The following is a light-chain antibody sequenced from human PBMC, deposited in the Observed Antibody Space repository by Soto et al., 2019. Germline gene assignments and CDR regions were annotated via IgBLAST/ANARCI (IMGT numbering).Light chain of an antibody. Sequence: QSALTQPASVSGSPGQSITISCTGTSSDVGGYNYVSWYQQHPGKAPKLIICDVSNRPSGVSNRFSGSKSGNTASLTISGLQAEDEADYYCSSYTSINTYVFGTGTKVTVL. J-gene: IGLJ1*01. CDR3: SSYTSINTYV. V-gene: IGLV2-14*03. CDR1: SSDVGGYNY. CDR2: DVS.